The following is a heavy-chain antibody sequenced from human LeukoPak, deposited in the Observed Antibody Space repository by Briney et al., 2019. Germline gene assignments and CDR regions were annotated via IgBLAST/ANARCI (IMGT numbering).Heavy chain of an antibody. D-gene: IGHD2-15*01. V-gene: IGHV3-66*01. Sequence: PGGSLRLSCAASGFTVISNYMSWVRQAPGKGLEWVSVNSGGNTYYADSVKGRFTISRDNAKKSLYLQMNSLRAEDTAIYYCARDSDVHCSGGSCTNFDYWGQGTLVTVSS. J-gene: IGHJ4*02. CDR1: GFTVISNY. CDR3: ARDSDVHCSGGSCTNFDY. CDR2: NSGGNT.